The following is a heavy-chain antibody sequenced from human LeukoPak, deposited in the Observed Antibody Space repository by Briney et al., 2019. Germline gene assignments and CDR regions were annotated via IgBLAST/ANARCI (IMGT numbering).Heavy chain of an antibody. D-gene: IGHD3-10*01. CDR2: ISAYNGNT. J-gene: IGHJ5*02. Sequence: ASVKVSCKASGYTFTSYGISWVRQAPGQGLEWMGWISAYNGNTNYAQKLQGRVTMTTDTSTSTAYMELRSLRSDDTAVYYCARDMEPTITMVRGVIPFDPWGPGTLVTVSS. V-gene: IGHV1-18*01. CDR1: GYTFTSYG. CDR3: ARDMEPTITMVRGVIPFDP.